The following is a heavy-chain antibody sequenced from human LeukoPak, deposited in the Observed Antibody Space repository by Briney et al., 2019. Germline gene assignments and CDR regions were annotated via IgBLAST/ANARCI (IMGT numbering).Heavy chain of an antibody. CDR2: IYPADSDT. CDR3: ARRASAYDSSGYHFDY. V-gene: IGHV5-51*01. Sequence: GESLKISCKGSGYSFSNYWIGWVRQMLGKGLEWMGIIYPADSDTRYSPSFQGQVTISADKSITTAYLHWSSLQASDTAMYYCARRASAYDSSGYHFDYWGQGTLVTVSS. CDR1: GYSFSNYW. D-gene: IGHD3-22*01. J-gene: IGHJ4*02.